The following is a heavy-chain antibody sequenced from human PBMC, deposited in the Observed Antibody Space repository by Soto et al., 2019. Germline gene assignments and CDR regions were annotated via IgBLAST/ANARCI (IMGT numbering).Heavy chain of an antibody. Sequence: SVKVSCKASGYTFTSYAMHWVRQAPGQGLEWMGRIIPLLDIANYAQKFQGRVTITADKSTSTAYMELNSLRSEDTAVYYCVRDSPIGSTYSGYDGIDYWGQGTLVTVSS. V-gene: IGHV1-69*04. CDR2: IIPLLDIA. J-gene: IGHJ4*02. CDR1: GYTFTSYA. D-gene: IGHD5-12*01. CDR3: VRDSPIGSTYSGYDGIDY.